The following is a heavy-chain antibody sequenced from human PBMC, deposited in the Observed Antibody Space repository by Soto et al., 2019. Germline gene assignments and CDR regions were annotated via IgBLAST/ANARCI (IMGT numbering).Heavy chain of an antibody. CDR2: ISSSSSTI. CDR1: GFTFSSYS. CDR3: ARDDGSGWYRRRDYFDY. D-gene: IGHD6-19*01. V-gene: IGHV3-48*02. Sequence: GGSLRLSCAASGFTFSSYSMNWVRQAPGKGLEWVSYISSSSSTIYYADSVKGRFTISRDNAKNSLYLQMNSLRDEDTAVYYCARDDGSGWYRRRDYFDYWGQGTLVTVSS. J-gene: IGHJ4*02.